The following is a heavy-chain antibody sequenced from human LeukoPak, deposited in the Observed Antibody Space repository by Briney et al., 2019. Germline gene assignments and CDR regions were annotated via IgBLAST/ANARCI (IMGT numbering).Heavy chain of an antibody. Sequence: GGSLRLSCAASGFTFSSYAMHWVRQAPGEGLEYVSAISSNGGSTYYANSVKGRFTISRDNSKNTLYLQMGSLRAEDMAAYYCARVCLNYYDSSGYDYWGQGTLVTVSS. D-gene: IGHD3-22*01. V-gene: IGHV3-64*01. CDR1: GFTFSSYA. J-gene: IGHJ4*02. CDR2: ISSNGGST. CDR3: ARVCLNYYDSSGYDY.